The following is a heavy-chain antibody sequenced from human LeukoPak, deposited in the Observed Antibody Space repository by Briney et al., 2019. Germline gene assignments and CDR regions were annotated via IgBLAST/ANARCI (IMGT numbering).Heavy chain of an antibody. V-gene: IGHV1-69*01. J-gene: IGHJ5*02. D-gene: IGHD3-22*01. CDR1: GGTFISYA. CDR2: IIPIFGTA. CDR3: ARSRSRYYYDSSGYYHERGTLYNWFDP. Sequence: GSSVKVSCKASGGTFISYASSWVRQAPGQGLEWMGGIIPIFGTANYAQKFQGRVTITADESTSTVYMELSSLRSEDTAVYYCARSRSRYYYDSSGYYHERGTLYNWFDPWGQGTLVTVSS.